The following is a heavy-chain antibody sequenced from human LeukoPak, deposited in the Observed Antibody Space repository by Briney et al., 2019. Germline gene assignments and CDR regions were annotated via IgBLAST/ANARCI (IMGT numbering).Heavy chain of an antibody. V-gene: IGHV3-23*01. J-gene: IGHJ3*01. CDR2: ITGRGEST. Sequence: GGTLRLSCAASGFTFSNYGMNWVRQAPGKGLEWVSGITGRGESTYYADSVKGRFTISRDKAKNTLYLQMNSLRGEDRGVYYCARLFLHLGGWGQGTMVTVSS. CDR3: ARLFLHLGG. CDR1: GFTFSNYG. D-gene: IGHD3-16*01.